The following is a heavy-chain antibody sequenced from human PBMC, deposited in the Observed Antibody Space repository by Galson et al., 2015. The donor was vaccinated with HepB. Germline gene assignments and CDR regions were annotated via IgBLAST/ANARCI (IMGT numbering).Heavy chain of an antibody. CDR1: GFTFSSYS. V-gene: IGHV3-64D*06. CDR3: VKEGYSNGWYYFDY. J-gene: IGHJ4*02. CDR2: ISRNGGST. Sequence: SLRLSCAVSGFTFSSYSMHWVRQAPGKGLEYVSAISRNGGSTYFADSVKCRFTISRDNSKNTLYLQMSSLRAEDTAVYYCVKEGYSNGWYYFDYWGQGTLVTVSS. D-gene: IGHD6-19*01.